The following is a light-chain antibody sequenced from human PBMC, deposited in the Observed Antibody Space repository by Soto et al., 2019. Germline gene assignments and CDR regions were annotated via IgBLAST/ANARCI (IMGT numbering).Light chain of an antibody. CDR3: QHYNSYSEA. J-gene: IGKJ1*01. V-gene: IGKV1-5*03. Sequence: DIQMTQSPSAVSASVGDRVTFTCRASQSISSWLAWYQQKPGKAPNLLIYKASTLKSGVPSRFSGSGSGTEFTLTISSLQPDDFATYYCQHYNSYSEACGQGTKVDIK. CDR2: KAS. CDR1: QSISSW.